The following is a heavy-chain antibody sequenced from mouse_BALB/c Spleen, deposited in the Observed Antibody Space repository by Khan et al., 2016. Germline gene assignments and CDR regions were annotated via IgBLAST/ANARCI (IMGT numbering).Heavy chain of an antibody. CDR2: INPSNGRT. CDR1: GYTFTSYW. Sequence: QVQLQQPGAELVKPGASVQLSCKASGYTFTSYWMHWVKQRPGQGLEWIGEINPSNGRTNYNDKFKNKATLTVDNSSSTAYMQLSSLTSEDSAVYSCADGHYRGFDYWGQGTTLTVSS. V-gene: IGHV1S81*02. D-gene: IGHD2-3*01. J-gene: IGHJ2*01. CDR3: ADGHYRGFDY.